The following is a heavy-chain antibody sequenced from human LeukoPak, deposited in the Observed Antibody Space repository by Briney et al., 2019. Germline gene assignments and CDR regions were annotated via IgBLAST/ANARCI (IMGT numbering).Heavy chain of an antibody. CDR2: INPNSGGT. D-gene: IGHD3-22*01. Sequence: GASVKVSCKASGGTFSSYAISWVRQAPGQGLEWMGWINPNSGGTNYAQKFQGRVTMTRDTSISTAYMELSRLRSDDTAVYYCARQPYYYDSSYLNFDYWGQGTLVTVSS. J-gene: IGHJ4*02. CDR3: ARQPYYYDSSYLNFDY. CDR1: GGTFSSYA. V-gene: IGHV1-2*02.